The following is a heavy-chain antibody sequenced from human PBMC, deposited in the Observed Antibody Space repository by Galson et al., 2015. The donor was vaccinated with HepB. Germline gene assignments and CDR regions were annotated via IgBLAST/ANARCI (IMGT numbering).Heavy chain of an antibody. D-gene: IGHD5-24*01. Sequence: SLRLSCAASGFTFSSYSMNWVRQAPGKGLEWVSSITPSSSYIYYADSVRGRFTISRDDAKTSLFLQMNSLRAEDTAVYYCAREAMAISHSDYWGQGTLVTVSS. V-gene: IGHV3-21*01. CDR1: GFTFSSYS. CDR3: AREAMAISHSDY. J-gene: IGHJ4*02. CDR2: ITPSSSYI.